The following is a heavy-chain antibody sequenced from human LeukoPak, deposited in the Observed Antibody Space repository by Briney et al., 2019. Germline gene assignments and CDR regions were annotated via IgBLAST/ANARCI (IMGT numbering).Heavy chain of an antibody. Sequence: GGSLRLSCAASGFTFDDYAMHWVRQAPGKGLEWVSGISWNSGSIGYADSVKGRFTISRDNAKNSLYLQMNSLRAEDTALYYCAKAPGSSIAASYYFDYWGQGTLVTVPS. D-gene: IGHD6-6*01. CDR3: AKAPGSSIAASYYFDY. CDR2: ISWNSGSI. CDR1: GFTFDDYA. J-gene: IGHJ4*02. V-gene: IGHV3-9*01.